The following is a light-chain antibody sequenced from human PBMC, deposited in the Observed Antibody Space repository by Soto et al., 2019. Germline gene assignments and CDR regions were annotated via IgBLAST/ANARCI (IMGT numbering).Light chain of an antibody. CDR2: DAS. CDR1: QSVSSY. Sequence: IVLTQSPATLSLSPEERATLSWRASQSVSSYLAWYQQKPGQAPRLLIYDASNRATGIPARFSGSGSGTDLTLTISSLETEDFAVYYCQQRSNWPPWTFGQGTKVDIK. J-gene: IGKJ1*01. V-gene: IGKV3-11*01. CDR3: QQRSNWPPWT.